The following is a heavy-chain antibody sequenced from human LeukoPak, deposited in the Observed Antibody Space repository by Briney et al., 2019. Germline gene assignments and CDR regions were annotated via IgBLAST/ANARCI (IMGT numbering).Heavy chain of an antibody. J-gene: IGHJ3*02. Sequence: SVKVSCKASGGTFSSYAISWVRQAPGQGLEWMGGIIPIFGTANYAQKFQGRVTITTDESTSTAYMELSSLRSEDTAVHYCAREDRTIDAFDIWGQGTMVTVSS. D-gene: IGHD3-9*01. V-gene: IGHV1-69*05. CDR1: GGTFSSYA. CDR2: IIPIFGTA. CDR3: AREDRTIDAFDI.